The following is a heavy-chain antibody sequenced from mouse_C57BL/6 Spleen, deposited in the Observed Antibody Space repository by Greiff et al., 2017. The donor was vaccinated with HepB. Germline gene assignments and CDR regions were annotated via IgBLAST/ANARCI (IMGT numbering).Heavy chain of an antibody. CDR1: GYTFTSYW. D-gene: IGHD2-4*01. Sequence: QVQLKQPGAELVMPGASVKLSCKASGYTFTSYWMPWVKQRPGQGLEWIGEIDPSDSYTNYNQKFKGKSTLTVDKSSSTAYMQLSSLTSEDSAVYYWARGDYDYDAPYFDYWGQGTTLTVSS. J-gene: IGHJ2*01. CDR2: IDPSDSYT. V-gene: IGHV1-69*01. CDR3: ARGDYDYDAPYFDY.